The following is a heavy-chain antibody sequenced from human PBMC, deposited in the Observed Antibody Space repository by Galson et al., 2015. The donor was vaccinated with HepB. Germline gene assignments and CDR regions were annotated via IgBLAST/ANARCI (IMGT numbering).Heavy chain of an antibody. Sequence: SLRLSCAASGFTFSNYAMGWVRQAPGEGLEWVSGKGLEWVSAIIDVSHSTYYADSVRGRFTISRDNSKNTLYLQMNSLKAEDTAIYYCAKGSASSRPYSFDFWGQGSLVTVSS. CDR1: GFTFSNYA. D-gene: IGHD6-13*01. CDR3: AKGSASSRPYSFDF. J-gene: IGHJ4*02. CDR2: IIDVSHST. V-gene: IGHV3-23*01.